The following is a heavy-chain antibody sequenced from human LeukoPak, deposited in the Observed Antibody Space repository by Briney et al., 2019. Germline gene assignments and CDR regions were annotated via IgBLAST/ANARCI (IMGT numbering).Heavy chain of an antibody. J-gene: IGHJ4*02. Sequence: PGGSLRLSCAASGFTFSRYAMSWVRQAPGKGLEWVSAISRSGGSTYYADPVKGRFTISRENAKNTLYLQMNSLRAEDTAVYYCAKARSSGSYFDYWGQATLVTVSS. CDR2: ISRSGGST. CDR1: GFTFSRYA. CDR3: AKARSSGSYFDY. D-gene: IGHD1-26*01. V-gene: IGHV3-23*01.